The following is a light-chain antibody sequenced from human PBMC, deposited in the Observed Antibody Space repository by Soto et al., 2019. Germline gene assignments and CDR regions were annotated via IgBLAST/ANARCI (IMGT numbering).Light chain of an antibody. V-gene: IGKV4-1*01. J-gene: IGKJ1*01. CDR1: QGVLYSSNNKSY. CDR2: WAS. Sequence: DIVMTQSPDSLAVSLGERATINCKSSQGVLYSSNNKSYLAWYQQKPGQPPKLLIYWASTRESGVPDRFIGSGSGTDFTLTIRSLQAEDVAVYYCQQYYSSPPTFGQGTKVEIK. CDR3: QQYYSSPPT.